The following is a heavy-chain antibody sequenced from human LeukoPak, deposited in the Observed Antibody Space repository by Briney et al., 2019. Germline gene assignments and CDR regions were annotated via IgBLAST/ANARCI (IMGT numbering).Heavy chain of an antibody. J-gene: IGHJ5*02. D-gene: IGHD1-26*01. V-gene: IGHV4-59*01. CDR2: IYYSGST. CDR3: ARDSLGATPYNWFDP. Sequence: PSETLSLTCTVSGGSISSYYWSWIRQPPGKGLEWIGYIYYSGSTNYNPSLKSRVTISVDTSKNQFSLNLSSVTAADTAVYYCARDSLGATPYNWFDPRGQGTLVTVSS. CDR1: GGSISSYY.